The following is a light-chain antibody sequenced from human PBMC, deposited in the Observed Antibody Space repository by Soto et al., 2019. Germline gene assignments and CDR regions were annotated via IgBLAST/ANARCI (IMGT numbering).Light chain of an antibody. J-gene: IGLJ1*01. CDR1: SSHMGINT. CDR3: AAWDASLNGLYV. Sequence: QSVLTQPASASGIPGHRCPIPCSGRSSHMGINTVNWYQQVPGTAPKLLIYTDNQRPSGVPDRFSGSKSGTSDSLAISGLQSEDEADYYCAAWDASLNGLYVFGTGTKVTVL. CDR2: TDN. V-gene: IGLV1-44*01.